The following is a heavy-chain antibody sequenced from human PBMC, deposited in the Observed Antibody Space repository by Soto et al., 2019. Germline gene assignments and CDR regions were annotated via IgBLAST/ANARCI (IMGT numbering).Heavy chain of an antibody. D-gene: IGHD6-19*01. CDR3: ARRASITVAGTSFDY. V-gene: IGHV3-30-3*01. CDR2: ISFDGSYK. J-gene: IGHJ4*02. Sequence: QVQLVESGGGVAQPGRSLRLSCAASGFTFSSHSMHWVRQAPGKGLEWVAVISFDGSYKYYADSVKGRFTISRDNSKNTLYLQMNGLRAEDTAVYYCARRASITVAGTSFDYWGQGTLVTVSS. CDR1: GFTFSSHS.